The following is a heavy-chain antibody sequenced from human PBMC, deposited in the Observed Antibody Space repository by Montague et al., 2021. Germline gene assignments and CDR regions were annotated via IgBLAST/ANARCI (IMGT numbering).Heavy chain of an antibody. D-gene: IGHD5-18*01. J-gene: IGHJ6*03. CDR3: AHAAVDTTMITYYYYMDV. V-gene: IGHV2-5*02. CDR1: GFSLTGSTVG. CDR2: IYWDDDK. Sequence: PALVKPTQTLTLTCTFAGFSLTGSTVGVGWVRQTAGKALEWVGIIYWDDDKRYSPSLKSRVTTTKDTSKNQVVLIMTNMDPVDTATYYCAHAAVDTTMITYYYYMDVWGKGTTVTVSS.